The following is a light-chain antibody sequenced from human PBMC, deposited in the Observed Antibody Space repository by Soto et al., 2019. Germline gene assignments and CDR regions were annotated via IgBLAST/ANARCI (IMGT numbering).Light chain of an antibody. Sequence: QPVLTQPPSASGSPGQSVTISCTGTSSDIGAYNSVSWYQHHPGKAPKLMIFEVSERPSGVPDRFSGSKSGNTASLTVSGLQAEDEADYYCSSYARTGVVFGGGTKLTVL. V-gene: IGLV2-8*01. CDR1: SSDIGAYNS. CDR3: SSYARTGVV. CDR2: EVS. J-gene: IGLJ2*01.